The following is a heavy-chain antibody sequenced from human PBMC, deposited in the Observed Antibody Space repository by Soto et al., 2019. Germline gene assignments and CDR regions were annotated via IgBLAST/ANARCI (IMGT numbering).Heavy chain of an antibody. J-gene: IGHJ4*02. CDR3: ARGNIPATDPCDY. V-gene: IGHV1-69*13. D-gene: IGHD5-12*01. Sequence: SVKVSCKASGGTFSSYAISWVRQAAGQGLEWMGGMNPNFGNADYAQKFQGRVTMTANASISTAYMELSSLRSEDTAVYYCARGNIPATDPCDYWGQGTLVTAPQ. CDR2: MNPNFGNA. CDR1: GGTFSSYA.